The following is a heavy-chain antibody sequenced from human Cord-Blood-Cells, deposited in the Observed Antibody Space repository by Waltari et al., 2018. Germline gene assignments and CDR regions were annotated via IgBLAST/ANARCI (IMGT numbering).Heavy chain of an antibody. CDR2: CEPEDGET. CDR3: ATRDIVATILTDDAFDI. D-gene: IGHD5-12*01. V-gene: IGHV1-24*01. CDR1: GYTLTELS. J-gene: IGHJ3*02. Sequence: QVQLVQSGAEVKKPGASVKVSCKVSGYTLTELSMHWVRPAPGKGLEWMGGCEPEDGETSYAQKFQGRVTMTEDTSTDTAYMELSSLRSEDTAVYYCATRDIVATILTDDAFDIWGQGTMVTVSS.